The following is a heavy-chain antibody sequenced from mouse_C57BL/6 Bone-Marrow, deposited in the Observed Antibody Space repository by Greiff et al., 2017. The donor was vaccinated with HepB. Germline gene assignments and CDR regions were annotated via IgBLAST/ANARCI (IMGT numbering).Heavy chain of an antibody. Sequence: EVKVVESGGGLVKPGGSLKLSCAASGFTFSDYGMHWVRQAPEKGLEWVAYISSGSSTIYYADTVKGRFTISRDNAKNTLFLQMTSLRSEDTAMYYCALYDYDYFDYWGQGTTLTVSS. V-gene: IGHV5-17*01. J-gene: IGHJ2*01. CDR1: GFTFSDYG. D-gene: IGHD2-4*01. CDR2: ISSGSSTI. CDR3: ALYDYDYFDY.